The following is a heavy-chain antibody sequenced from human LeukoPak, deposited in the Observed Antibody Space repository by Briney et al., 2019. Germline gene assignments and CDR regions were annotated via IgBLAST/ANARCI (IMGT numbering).Heavy chain of an antibody. Sequence: GGSLRLSCAAPGFTFSSYWMSWVRQAPGKGLEWVANIKQDGSEKYYVDSVKGRFTISRDNAKNSLYLQMNSLRAEDTAVYYCATLAVDYYFDYWGQGTLVTVSS. J-gene: IGHJ4*02. CDR1: GFTFSSYW. D-gene: IGHD6-19*01. CDR2: IKQDGSEK. V-gene: IGHV3-7*01. CDR3: ATLAVDYYFDY.